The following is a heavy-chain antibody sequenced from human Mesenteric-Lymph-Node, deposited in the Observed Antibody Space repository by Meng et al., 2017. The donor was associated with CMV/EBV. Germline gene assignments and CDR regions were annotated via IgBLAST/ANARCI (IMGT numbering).Heavy chain of an antibody. CDR1: GFTVGTHY. J-gene: IGHJ2*01. Sequence: GESLKISCAASGFTVGTHYMSWVRQAPGKGLEWVSVIYSGGSTYYADSVKGRFTIARDNSKNTVYLQMNSLRAEDTAVYYCARALNWGHWYFDLWGRGTLVTVSS. CDR2: IYSGGST. D-gene: IGHD7-27*01. V-gene: IGHV3-53*01. CDR3: ARALNWGHWYFDL.